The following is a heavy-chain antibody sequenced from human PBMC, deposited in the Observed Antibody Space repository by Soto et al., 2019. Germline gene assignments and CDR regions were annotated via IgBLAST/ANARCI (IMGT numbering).Heavy chain of an antibody. CDR1: GYTFTSYY. J-gene: IGHJ4*02. Sequence: ASVKVSCKASGYTFTSYYMHWLRQAPGQRLEWMGIINPSGGSTSYAQRFQGRVTMTRDTSTSTVYMEVSNLRSEDTAVYYCARDTESIFGVVIPYFDYWGQGTLVTVS. D-gene: IGHD3-3*01. CDR2: INPSGGST. V-gene: IGHV1-46*01. CDR3: ARDTESIFGVVIPYFDY.